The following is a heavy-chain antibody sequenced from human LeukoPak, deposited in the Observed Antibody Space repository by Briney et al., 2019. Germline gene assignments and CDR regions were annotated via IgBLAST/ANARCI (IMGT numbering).Heavy chain of an antibody. CDR1: GFTFSSYG. D-gene: IGHD3-10*01. CDR3: AKGPGSGSYLTGPVDY. CDR2: ISYDGSNK. Sequence: SGGSLRLSCAASGFTFSSYGMHWVRQAPGKGLEWVAVISYDGSNKYYADSVKGRFTISRDNSKNTLYLQMNSLRAEDTAVYYCAKGPGSGSYLTGPVDYWGQGTLVTVSS. V-gene: IGHV3-30*18. J-gene: IGHJ4*02.